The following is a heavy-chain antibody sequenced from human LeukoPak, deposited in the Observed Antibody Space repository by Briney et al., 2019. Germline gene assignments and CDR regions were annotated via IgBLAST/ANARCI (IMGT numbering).Heavy chain of an antibody. J-gene: IGHJ6*03. CDR3: ARVLARQFKSFSDSRPYSYYYMDV. D-gene: IGHD2-21*01. V-gene: IGHV4-39*07. CDR1: GDSISSTDSY. CDR2: IYYSGNT. Sequence: SSETLSLTCTVFGDSISSTDSYWCWIRQPPGKALEWIATIYYSGNTYYNPSLKSRVTISIDTSKNQFSLKLSSLTAAATAVYYCARVLARQFKSFSDSRPYSYYYMDVWGKGTTVTVSS.